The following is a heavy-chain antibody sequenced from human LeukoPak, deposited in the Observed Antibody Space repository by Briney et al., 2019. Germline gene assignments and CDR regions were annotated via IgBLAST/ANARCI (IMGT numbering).Heavy chain of an antibody. Sequence: SETLSLTCAVYGGSFSGYYWSWIRQPPGKGLEWIGEINHSGSTNYNPSLKSRVTISVDTSKNQFSLKLSSVTAADTAVYYCARVPNRGGARFHHAFDIWGQGTMVTVSS. J-gene: IGHJ3*02. CDR2: INHSGST. V-gene: IGHV4-34*01. CDR3: ARVPNRGGARFHHAFDI. CDR1: GGSFSGYY. D-gene: IGHD7-27*01.